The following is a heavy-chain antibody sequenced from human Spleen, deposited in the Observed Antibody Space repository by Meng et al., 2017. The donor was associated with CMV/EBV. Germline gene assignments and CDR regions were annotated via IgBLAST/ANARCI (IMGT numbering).Heavy chain of an antibody. CDR3: ARWEVGYNYFGY. D-gene: IGHD5-24*01. Sequence: ASVKVSCKASGYTFTSYDINWVRQATGQGLEWMGWMNPNSGNTGYAQKFQGRVTMTRNTSISTAYMELSSLRSEDTAVYYCARWEVGYNYFGYWGQGTLVTVSS. V-gene: IGHV1-8*01. CDR1: GYTFTSYD. CDR2: MNPNSGNT. J-gene: IGHJ4*02.